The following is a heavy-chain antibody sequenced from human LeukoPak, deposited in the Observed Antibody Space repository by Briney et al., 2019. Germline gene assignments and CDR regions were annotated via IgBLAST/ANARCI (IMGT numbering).Heavy chain of an antibody. CDR1: GFTFSTYW. D-gene: IGHD3-9*01. CDR3: ARDLDWILFDY. J-gene: IGHJ4*02. V-gene: IGHV3-74*03. CDR2: IRPEGTTT. Sequence: PGGALRLSFAASGFTFSTYWMHSVRQAPGKGLVWVSRIRPEGTTTAYADSVKGRFTIPRDNAKNTLFLQMNSLSAEDTAVYYCARDLDWILFDYWGQGTLVTVSS.